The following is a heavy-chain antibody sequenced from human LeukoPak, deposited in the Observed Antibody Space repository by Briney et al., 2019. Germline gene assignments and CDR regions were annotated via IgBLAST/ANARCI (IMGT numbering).Heavy chain of an antibody. J-gene: IGHJ4*02. CDR3: AKDAALALYYFDY. CDR1: GFTFSSYG. D-gene: IGHD6-13*01. V-gene: IGHV3-30*02. CDR2: IRYDGSNK. Sequence: GGSLRLSCAASGFTFSSYGMHWVRQAPGKGLEWVAFIRYDGSNKYYVDSVKGRFTISRDNSKNTLYLQMNSLRAEDTAIYYCAKDAALALYYFDYWAREPWSPSPQ.